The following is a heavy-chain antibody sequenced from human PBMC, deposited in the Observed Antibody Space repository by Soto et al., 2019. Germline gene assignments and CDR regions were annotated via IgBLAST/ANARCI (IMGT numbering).Heavy chain of an antibody. CDR3: ARAFGDSWLLAD. CDR2: MSGSGTST. Sequence: GGSLRLSCAAPGFTFSSYGMSWVRHAPGKGLEWVSAMSGSGTSTYYADSVKGRVTISRNNSQSTLYLQMTSLRGEDTAIYYCARAFGDSWLLADWGQGTLVTVSS. J-gene: IGHJ4*02. D-gene: IGHD6-13*01. V-gene: IGHV3-23*01. CDR1: GFTFSSYG.